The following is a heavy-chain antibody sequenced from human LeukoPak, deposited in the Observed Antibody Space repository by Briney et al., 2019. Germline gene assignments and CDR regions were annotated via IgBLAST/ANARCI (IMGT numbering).Heavy chain of an antibody. V-gene: IGHV3-74*01. CDR1: GFTLSTYW. J-gene: IGHJ1*01. D-gene: IGHD3-22*01. CDR3: ARAPAEIGGYYPEYFRH. Sequence: AESLSLSCTASGFTLSTYWLHWIRQPPGKGLVWVSHIKSDGRTNYAHSVKSRFTISRDNSKNKVSLQMNSLTAEDTGVYYCARAPAEIGGYYPEYFRHWGQGTMVIVSS. CDR2: IKSDGRT.